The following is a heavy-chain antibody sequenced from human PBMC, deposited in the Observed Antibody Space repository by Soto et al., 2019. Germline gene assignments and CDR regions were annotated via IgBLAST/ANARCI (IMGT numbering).Heavy chain of an antibody. J-gene: IGHJ4*02. Sequence: GESLKISCKGSGYSFTSYWIGWVRQMPGKGLEWTGIIYPGDSDTRYSPSFQGQVTISADKSISTAYLQWSSLKASDTAMYYCARQYYDFWSGYYRYGYFDYWGQGTLVTVSS. CDR2: IYPGDSDT. CDR3: ARQYYDFWSGYYRYGYFDY. D-gene: IGHD3-3*01. CDR1: GYSFTSYW. V-gene: IGHV5-51*01.